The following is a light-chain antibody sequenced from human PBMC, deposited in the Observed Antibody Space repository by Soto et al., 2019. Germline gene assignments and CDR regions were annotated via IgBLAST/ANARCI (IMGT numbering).Light chain of an antibody. Sequence: SYELTQPPSVSVAPGQTARITCGGNDIGTESVHWYQQRPGQAPVLVLYDDRDRPSGIPERFSGSNSGNTATLTISRVEAGDEADYYCQVWDSSSDHVVFGGGTKLTVL. CDR1: DIGTES. CDR2: DDR. J-gene: IGLJ2*01. CDR3: QVWDSSSDHVV. V-gene: IGLV3-21*02.